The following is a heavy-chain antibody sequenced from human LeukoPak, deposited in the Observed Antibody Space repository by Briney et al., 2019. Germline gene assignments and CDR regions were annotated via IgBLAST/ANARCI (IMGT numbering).Heavy chain of an antibody. CDR1: GGTFSSYA. Sequence: SVKVSCKASGGTFSSYAISWVRQAPGHGLEWMGGIIPIFGTANYAQKFQGRVTITADESTSTAYMELSSLRSEDTAVYYCARESISGSYRTHYYYYYMDVWGKGTTVTVSS. CDR2: IIPIFGTA. CDR3: ARESISGSYRTHYYYYYMDV. D-gene: IGHD1-26*01. V-gene: IGHV1-69*13. J-gene: IGHJ6*03.